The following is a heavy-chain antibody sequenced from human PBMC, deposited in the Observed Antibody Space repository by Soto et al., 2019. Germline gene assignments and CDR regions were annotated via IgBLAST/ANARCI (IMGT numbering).Heavy chain of an antibody. D-gene: IGHD3-16*01. Sequence: QAHLVQSGPEVKKPVSSVKVSCKDSGGLFSSFAISWVRQAPGQGLEWLGGIIPVFGTTYYAEKFQDRLTITADESTNTAYMELSSLTSGDTAIYYCARGGGPYVWFNEFWGQGTLVTVSS. V-gene: IGHV1-69*01. CDR1: GGLFSSFA. CDR3: ARGGGPYVWFNEF. CDR2: IIPVFGTT. J-gene: IGHJ4*02.